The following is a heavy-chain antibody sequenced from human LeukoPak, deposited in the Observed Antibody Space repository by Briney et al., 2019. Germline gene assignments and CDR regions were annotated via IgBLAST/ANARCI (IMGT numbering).Heavy chain of an antibody. J-gene: IGHJ4*02. V-gene: IGHV3-66*01. CDR3: AARSDSNRGPYDY. Sequence: PGGSLRLSCAASGYSVSDKPMTWVRQAAGKGLEWVSVIYTDGSTHYSESVRGRFYISRDNSKNTQYLQMNSLGAEDTAVYYCAARSDSNRGPYDYWGQGTLVTVSS. CDR1: GYSVSDKP. D-gene: IGHD1/OR15-1a*01. CDR2: IYTDGST.